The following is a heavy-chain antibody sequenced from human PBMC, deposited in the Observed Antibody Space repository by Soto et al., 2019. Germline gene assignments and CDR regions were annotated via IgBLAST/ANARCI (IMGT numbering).Heavy chain of an antibody. V-gene: IGHV3-9*01. CDR3: AKDRYSSSAYYYYGMDG. Sequence: EVQLVESGGGLVQPGRSLRLSCAASGFIFDDYAMHWVRQAPGKGLEWVSVISGNSGSLGYADSVKRRFTISRDNAKNYVYLPMNSLRAEDTALYYCAKDRYSSSAYYYYGMDGWGQGTTVTVAS. CDR2: ISGNSGSL. D-gene: IGHD5-18*01. CDR1: GFIFDDYA. J-gene: IGHJ6*02.